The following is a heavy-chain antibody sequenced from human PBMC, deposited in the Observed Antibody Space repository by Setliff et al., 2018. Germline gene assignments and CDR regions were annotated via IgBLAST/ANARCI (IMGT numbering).Heavy chain of an antibody. J-gene: IGHJ3*01. CDR1: GYSFSAYY. V-gene: IGHV1-2*02. Sequence: ASVKVSCKASGYSFSAYYIQWVRQAPGQGLEWMGWIDLYNAGTTYAEKMETKVTMTVDTSSNIGYMELRSLTSDDTGIYFCAMSSWPGRPNDFDLWGQGTEVTVSS. CDR2: IDLYNAGT. CDR3: AMSSWPGRPNDFDL. D-gene: IGHD6-6*01.